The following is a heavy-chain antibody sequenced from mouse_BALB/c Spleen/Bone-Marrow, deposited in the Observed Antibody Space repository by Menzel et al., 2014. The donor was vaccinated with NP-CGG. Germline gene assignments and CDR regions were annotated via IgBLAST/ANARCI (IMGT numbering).Heavy chain of an antibody. CDR3: ERHNYHGNLYV. CDR2: INPDSSTI. D-gene: IGHD1-1*01. V-gene: IGHV4-1*02. CDR1: GFDFSRYW. Sequence: EVQLVESGGGLVQPGGSLKLSCAASGFDFSRYWMSWVRQAPGKGLEWIGEINPDSSTINYTPSLKDQFIISRDNAKNTRYLQMSKVRSDDTARYSCERHNYHGNLYVWGEGTTVTVSS. J-gene: IGHJ1*01.